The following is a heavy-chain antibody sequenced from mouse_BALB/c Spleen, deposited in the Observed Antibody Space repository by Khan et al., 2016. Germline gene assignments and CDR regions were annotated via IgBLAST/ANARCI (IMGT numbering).Heavy chain of an antibody. V-gene: IGHV2-6-7*01. J-gene: IGHJ4*01. CDR1: GFSLTGYG. CDR2: IWGDGST. Sequence: VQLQESGPGLVAPSQSLSITCTVSGFSLTGYGVNWVRQPPGKGLEWLGMIWGDGSTDYNSALKSRLSISKDNSKSQVFLKMNSLQTDDTARYYCARGESYYCGSSYYYAMDYWGQGTSVTVSS. D-gene: IGHD1-1*01. CDR3: ARGESYYCGSSYYYAMDY.